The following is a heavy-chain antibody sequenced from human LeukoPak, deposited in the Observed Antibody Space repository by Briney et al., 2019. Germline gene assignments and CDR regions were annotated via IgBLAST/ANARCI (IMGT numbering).Heavy chain of an antibody. CDR3: ARGPEGKVEGANWFDP. Sequence: GGSLRLSCAASGFTFSSWWMSWVRQAPGKGLEWVSSISSSSSYIYYADSVKGRFTISRDNAKNSLYLQMNSLRAEDTAVYYCARGPEGKVEGANWFDPWGQGTLVTVSS. J-gene: IGHJ5*02. CDR1: GFTFSSWW. CDR2: ISSSSSYI. D-gene: IGHD1-1*01. V-gene: IGHV3-21*01.